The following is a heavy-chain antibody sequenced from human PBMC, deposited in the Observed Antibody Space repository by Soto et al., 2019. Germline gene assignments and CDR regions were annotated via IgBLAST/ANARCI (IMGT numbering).Heavy chain of an antibody. D-gene: IGHD3-16*01. CDR2: ISPYTGNT. J-gene: IGHJ6*02. Sequence: QVQLVQSGDEVKKPGASVKVSCKASGYIFVNYGIAWVRQAPGQGLEWMGWISPYTGNTHSATKIQGRLTMTTDTSTSTADMGLGRLTSDDTAVYYCVMVDNYVTPTPQDVWGQGTTVTVSS. V-gene: IGHV1-18*01. CDR1: GYIFVNYG. CDR3: VMVDNYVTPTPQDV.